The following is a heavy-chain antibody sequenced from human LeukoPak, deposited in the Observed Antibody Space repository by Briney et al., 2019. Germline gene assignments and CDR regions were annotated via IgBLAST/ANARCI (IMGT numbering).Heavy chain of an antibody. V-gene: IGHV7-4-1*02. Sequence: ASVKVSCKASGYTFTTYAMNWVRQAPGQGLEWMGWINTDTGNPTYAQGFTGRFVFSLDTSVSTAYLQISSLKAEDTAVYYCARHYGTSASPTNNCFDPWGQGTLVTVSS. D-gene: IGHD2-8*02. CDR3: ARHYGTSASPTNNCFDP. CDR1: GYTFTTYA. J-gene: IGHJ5*02. CDR2: INTDTGNP.